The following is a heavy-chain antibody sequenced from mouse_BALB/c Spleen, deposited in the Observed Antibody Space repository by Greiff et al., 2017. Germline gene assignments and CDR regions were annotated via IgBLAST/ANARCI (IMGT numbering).Heavy chain of an antibody. V-gene: IGHV3-2*02. CDR3: AREGGVSFAY. CDR1: GYSITSDYA. J-gene: IGHJ3*01. Sequence: EVQLQQSGPGLVKPSQSLSLTCTVTGYSITSDYAWNWIRQFPGNKLEWMGYISYSGSTSYNPSLKSRISITRDTSKNQFFLQLNSVTTEDTATYYCAREGGVSFAYWGQGTLVTVSA. CDR2: ISYSGST.